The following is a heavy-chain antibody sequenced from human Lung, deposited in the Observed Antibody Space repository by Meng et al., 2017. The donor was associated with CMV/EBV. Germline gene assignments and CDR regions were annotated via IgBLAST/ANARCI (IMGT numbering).Heavy chain of an antibody. D-gene: IGHD3-3*01. CDR1: GFTFSTYG. CDR3: VKVDDFWSGYYGSYYYARDV. J-gene: IGHJ6*02. V-gene: IGHV3-33*06. Sequence: GESXKISCAASGFTFSTYGMHWVRQAPGKGLEWVALIWYDGSKKWYADSVKGRFTISRDNSKNTLYLQMNSLRAEDTAVYYCVKVDDFWSGYYGSYYYARDVWXQGNXVTVSS. CDR2: IWYDGSKK.